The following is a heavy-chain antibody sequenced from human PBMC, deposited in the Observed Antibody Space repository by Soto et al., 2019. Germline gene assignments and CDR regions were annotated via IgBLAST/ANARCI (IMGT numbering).Heavy chain of an antibody. CDR2: IFPSGTT. V-gene: IGHV4-30-2*01. J-gene: IGHJ4*02. CDR3: ARSREFDY. Sequence: TLSRACSVPGGSLSGATYSWNWIRQPPGKGLEWIGYIFPSGTTYYNPSLKSRVTISIDVSENQFSLSLRSLTAADTAVYYCARSREFDYWSQGTLVTVYS. CDR1: GGSLSGATYS.